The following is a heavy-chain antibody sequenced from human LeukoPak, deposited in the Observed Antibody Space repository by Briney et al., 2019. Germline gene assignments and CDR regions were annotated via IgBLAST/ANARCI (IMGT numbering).Heavy chain of an antibody. CDR2: ITPIFGTA. D-gene: IGHD6-6*01. CDR3: ARCSIAARPPLSAFDI. J-gene: IGHJ3*02. Sequence: ASVKVSCKASGYTFTSYAMNWVRQAPGQGLEWMGGITPIFGTANYAQKFQGRVTITADESTSTAYMELSSLRSEDTAVYYCARCSIAARPPLSAFDIWGQGTMVTVSS. CDR1: GYTFTSYA. V-gene: IGHV1-69*13.